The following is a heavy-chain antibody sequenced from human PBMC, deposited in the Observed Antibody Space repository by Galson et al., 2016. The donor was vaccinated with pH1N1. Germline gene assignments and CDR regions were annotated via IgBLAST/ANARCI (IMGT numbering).Heavy chain of an antibody. CDR3: ARDVNNWNDFEY. V-gene: IGHV3-7*01. CDR2: INPGATVK. D-gene: IGHD1-20*01. J-gene: IGHJ4*02. Sequence: SLRLSCAASGFTFNQFWMTWVRQAPGKGLEWVANINPGATVKQYVDSVKGRFTISRDNAKNSVYLQMDSLTDEDTAVYFCARDVNNWNDFEYWGQGTLVTVSS. CDR1: GFTFNQFW.